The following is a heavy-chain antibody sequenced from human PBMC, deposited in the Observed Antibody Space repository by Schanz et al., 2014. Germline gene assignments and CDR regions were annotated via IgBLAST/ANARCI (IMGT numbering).Heavy chain of an antibody. CDR1: GFTFSSYG. CDR3: AKDRALVPTAIIYWYFDL. V-gene: IGHV3-33*06. Sequence: QVQLVESGGGVVQPGRSLRLSCAASGFTFSSYGMHWVRQAPGKGLEWVAVIWYDGSTKYYAESVEGRFTISRDNSKNTLDLQMNSLRAEDTAVYYCAKDRALVPTAIIYWYFDLWGRGTLVTVSS. CDR2: IWYDGSTK. D-gene: IGHD2-2*02. J-gene: IGHJ2*01.